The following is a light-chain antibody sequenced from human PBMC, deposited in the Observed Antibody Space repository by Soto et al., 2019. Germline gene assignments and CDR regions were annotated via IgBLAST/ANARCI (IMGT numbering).Light chain of an antibody. Sequence: EIVMTQSPATLSVSPGERVTLSCRASQSLTSNLAWYQHKPGQSPRLLIYGASARATGIPARFSGSGSGAEYTLTISSLQSEDFAVYYCQQRSNWPPEYTFGQGTRLEIK. CDR1: QSLTSN. J-gene: IGKJ5*01. V-gene: IGKV3-15*01. CDR3: QQRSNWPPEYT. CDR2: GAS.